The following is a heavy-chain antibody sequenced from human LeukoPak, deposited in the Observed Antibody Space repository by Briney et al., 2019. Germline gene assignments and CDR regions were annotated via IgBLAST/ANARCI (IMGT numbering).Heavy chain of an antibody. D-gene: IGHD3-22*01. CDR3: ARAYYYDSSGYYYYYYYYMDV. V-gene: IGHV4-59*11. CDR2: IYYSGST. CDR1: GVSISSHY. Sequence: SETLSLTCTVSGVSISSHYWSWLRQPPGKGLEWVGYIYYSGSTNYSPSLKSRVTISVDTSKHQFSLKLSSVTAADTAVYYCARAYYYDSSGYYYYYYYYMDVWGKGTTVTVSS. J-gene: IGHJ6*03.